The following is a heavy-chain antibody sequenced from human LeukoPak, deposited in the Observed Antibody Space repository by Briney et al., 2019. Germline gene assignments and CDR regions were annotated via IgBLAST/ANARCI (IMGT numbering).Heavy chain of an antibody. CDR2: IYPGDSDT. D-gene: IGHD2-2*01. Sequence: GESLKISCKGSGYSLTSYWIGWVRQMPGKGLEWMGIIYPGDSDTRYSPSFQGQVTISADKSISTAYLQWSSLKASDTAMYYCARQDCSSTSCYWGDAFDIWGQGTMVTVSS. J-gene: IGHJ3*02. V-gene: IGHV5-51*01. CDR3: ARQDCSSTSCYWGDAFDI. CDR1: GYSLTSYW.